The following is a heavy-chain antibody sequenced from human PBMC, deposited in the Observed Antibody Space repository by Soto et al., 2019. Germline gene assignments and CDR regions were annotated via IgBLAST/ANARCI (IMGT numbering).Heavy chain of an antibody. Sequence: GESLKISCKGSGYSFTSYWIGWVRQMPGKGLEWMGIIYPGDSDTRYSPSFQGQVTISADKSISTAYLQWSSLKASDTAMYYCARHQDYGDYRSAFDIWGQGTMVTVSS. CDR3: ARHQDYGDYRSAFDI. CDR2: IYPGDSDT. J-gene: IGHJ3*02. D-gene: IGHD4-17*01. CDR1: GYSFTSYW. V-gene: IGHV5-51*01.